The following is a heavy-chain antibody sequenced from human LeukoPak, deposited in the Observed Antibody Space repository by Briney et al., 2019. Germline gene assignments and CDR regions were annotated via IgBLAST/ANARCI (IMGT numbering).Heavy chain of an antibody. CDR1: GVSFSDYY. V-gene: IGHV4-34*01. J-gene: IGHJ5*02. D-gene: IGHD3-3*01. Sequence: SETLSLTCAVYGVSFSDYYWSWIRQPPGKGLEWIGEINHSRSTNYNPSLKSRVTISVDTSKNQFSLKLSSVTAADTAVYYCARERGSITIFGVVPRNWFDPWGQGTLVTVSS. CDR3: ARERGSITIFGVVPRNWFDP. CDR2: INHSRST.